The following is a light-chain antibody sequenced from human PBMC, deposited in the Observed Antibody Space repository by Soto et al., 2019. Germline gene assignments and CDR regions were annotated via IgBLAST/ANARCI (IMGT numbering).Light chain of an antibody. V-gene: IGKV3-15*01. CDR3: QQYNNWPLT. CDR1: QSVSSN. J-gene: IGKJ4*01. CDR2: GAS. Sequence: EIVMTQSAATLSVSPWERATLSCRASQSVSSNLAWYQQKPGQSPRLLIYGASTRATGIPARFSGSGSGTEFTLTISSLQSEDFAGYYCQQYNNWPLTFGGGTKVDI.